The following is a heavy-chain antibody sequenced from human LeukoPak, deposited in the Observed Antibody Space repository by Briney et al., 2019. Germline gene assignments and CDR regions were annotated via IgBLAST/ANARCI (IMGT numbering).Heavy chain of an antibody. CDR1: GYSFTSYW. V-gene: IGHV5-51*01. D-gene: IGHD1-26*01. CDR3: AKLGLLSGPDDYYMDV. Sequence: GESLKISCKGSGYSFTSYWIGWVRQLPGKGLDWMGIIYPGDSDTRYSPSFQGQVTISADKSISTAYLQWSSLKASDTATYYCAKLGLLSGPDDYYMDVWGKGTTVTVSS. CDR2: IYPGDSDT. J-gene: IGHJ6*03.